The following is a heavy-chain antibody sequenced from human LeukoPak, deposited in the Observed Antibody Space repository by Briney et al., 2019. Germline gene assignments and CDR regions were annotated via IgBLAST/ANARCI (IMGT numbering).Heavy chain of an antibody. V-gene: IGHV1-2*06. CDR3: ARLLRLRNWFDP. D-gene: IGHD5-12*01. Sequence: ASVKVSCXASGYTFTGYYMHWVRQAPGQGLEWMGRINPNSGGTNYAQKFQGRVTMTRDTSISTAYMELSRLRSDDTAVYYCARLLRLRNWFDPWGQGTLVTVSS. J-gene: IGHJ5*02. CDR1: GYTFTGYY. CDR2: INPNSGGT.